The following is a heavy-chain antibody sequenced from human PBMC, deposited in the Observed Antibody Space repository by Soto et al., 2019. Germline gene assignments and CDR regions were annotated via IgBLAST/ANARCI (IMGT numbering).Heavy chain of an antibody. D-gene: IGHD2-2*01. CDR1: GFTFSRYA. Sequence: GGPLRLSCTASGFTFSRYAMSWVRQAPGKGLKWVSTISDSGSTYYAESVKGRLTISRDNSKHTLYLQMNSLRAEDTAVYYCAKGGLGDCSTTSCLFHFDYWGRGALVTVSS. V-gene: IGHV3-23*01. J-gene: IGHJ4*02. CDR3: AKGGLGDCSTTSCLFHFDY. CDR2: ISDSGST.